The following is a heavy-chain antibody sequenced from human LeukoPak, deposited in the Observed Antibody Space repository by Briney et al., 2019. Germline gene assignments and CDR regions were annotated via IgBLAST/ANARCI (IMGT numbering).Heavy chain of an antibody. CDR1: GDSVSRNSAA. CDR2: TYYRSKWYN. D-gene: IGHD6-19*01. J-gene: IGHJ4*02. Sequence: SQTLSLTCAIPGDSVSRNSAAWNWIRQSPSRGLEWLGRTYYRSKWYNDYAASVKSRITFNPDTSNNQFSLQLISVTPEDTAVYYCARGWSFDCWGQGTLVTVSS. CDR3: ARGWSFDC. V-gene: IGHV6-1*01.